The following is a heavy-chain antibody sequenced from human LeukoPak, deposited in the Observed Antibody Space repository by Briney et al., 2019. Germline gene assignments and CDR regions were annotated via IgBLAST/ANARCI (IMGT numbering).Heavy chain of an antibody. CDR1: GFTFSSYS. J-gene: IGHJ3*02. CDR3: ARTEYGGRRLLWHAFDI. D-gene: IGHD4-23*01. Sequence: GGSLRLSCAASGFTFSSYSMNWVRQAPGKGLEWVSYISSSSSTIYYADSVKGRFTISRDNAKNSLYLQMNSLRAEDTAVYYCARTEYGGRRLLWHAFDIWGQGTMVTVSS. CDR2: ISSSSSTI. V-gene: IGHV3-48*01.